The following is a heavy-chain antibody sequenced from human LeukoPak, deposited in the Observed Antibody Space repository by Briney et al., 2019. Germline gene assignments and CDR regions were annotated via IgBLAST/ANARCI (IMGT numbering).Heavy chain of an antibody. CDR2: INGDGSWT. D-gene: IGHD3-3*01. CDR1: GNYW. V-gene: IGHV3-74*01. J-gene: IGHJ5*02. CDR3: VSLWSGYLTWFDP. Sequence: GGSLRFSCAASGNYWMHWVRQAPGKGLVWVSHINGDGSWTTYADSVKGRFTISKDNSKNTMFLQMSSLRPEDTALYYCVSLWSGYLTWFDPWGQGTLVTVSS.